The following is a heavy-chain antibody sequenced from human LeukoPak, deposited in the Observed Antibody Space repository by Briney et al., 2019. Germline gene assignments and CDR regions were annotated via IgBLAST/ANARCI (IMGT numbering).Heavy chain of an antibody. V-gene: IGHV4-59*12. CDR3: ARAYYYDSSGSNMIFDY. CDR2: IYYSGTT. J-gene: IGHJ4*02. CDR1: GGSFSSYY. Sequence: SETLSLTCAVYGGSFSSYYWSWIRQPPGKGLEWIGYIYYSGTTNYNPSLKSRVTISVDTSKNQFSLKLSSVTAADTAVYYCARAYYYDSSGSNMIFDYWGQGTLVTVSS. D-gene: IGHD3-22*01.